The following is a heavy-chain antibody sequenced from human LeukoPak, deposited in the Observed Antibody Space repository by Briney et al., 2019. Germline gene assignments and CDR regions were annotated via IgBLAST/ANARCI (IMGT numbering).Heavy chain of an antibody. CDR2: ITPYNGNT. J-gene: IGHJ5*02. CDR1: GYTITSYG. D-gene: IGHD2-2*01. Sequence: ASVKVSCKASGYTITSYGISWVRQAPGQGLEWMGWITPYNGNTNYAQKFQGRVTMTTDTSTNTAYMELRSLRSDDTAVYYCARDPCEIISCYGWRVWFDPWGQGTLVTVSS. CDR3: ARDPCEIISCYGWRVWFDP. V-gene: IGHV1-18*04.